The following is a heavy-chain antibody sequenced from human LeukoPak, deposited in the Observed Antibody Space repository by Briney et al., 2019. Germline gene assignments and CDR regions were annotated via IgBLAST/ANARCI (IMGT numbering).Heavy chain of an antibody. D-gene: IGHD1-26*01. V-gene: IGHV3-73*01. CDR3: TRVGPSTVVDY. CDR1: GFTFSDSA. J-gene: IGHJ4*02. CDR2: IRSKPQSYAT. Sequence: PGGSLTLSCAASGFTFSDSAIHWVRQASGKGLEWVGRIRSKPQSYATAYDESLKGRFTISRDDSKNTAYLQMSSLKIEGTAVYYCTRVGPSTVVDYWGQGTQVTVSS.